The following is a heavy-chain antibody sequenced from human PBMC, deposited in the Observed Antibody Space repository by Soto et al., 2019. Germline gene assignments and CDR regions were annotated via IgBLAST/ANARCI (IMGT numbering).Heavy chain of an antibody. V-gene: IGHV3-23*01. CDR1: GFTFSNYA. Sequence: RRLSCAGSGFTFSNYAMSWVRQAPGKGLAWVSAISGSGGSTYYADSVKGRSTISRDNSKNTLYLQMNSLRAEDTALYYCAKVPVGATGRFDYWGQGTLVTVSS. CDR3: AKVPVGATGRFDY. J-gene: IGHJ4*02. CDR2: ISGSGGST. D-gene: IGHD1-26*01.